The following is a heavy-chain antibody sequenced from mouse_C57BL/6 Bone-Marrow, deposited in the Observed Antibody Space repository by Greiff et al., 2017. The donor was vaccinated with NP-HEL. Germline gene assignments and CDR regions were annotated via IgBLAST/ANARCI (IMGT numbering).Heavy chain of an antibody. Sequence: EVKLMESGGGLVQPGGSLKLSCAASGFTFSDYYMYWVRQTPEKRLEWVAYISNGGGSTYYPDTVKGRFTISRDNAKNTLYLQMSRLKSEDTAMYYCARPFYYGNYGGAMDYWGQGTSVTVSS. CDR2: ISNGGGST. D-gene: IGHD2-1*01. V-gene: IGHV5-12*01. CDR1: GFTFSDYY. CDR3: ARPFYYGNYGGAMDY. J-gene: IGHJ4*01.